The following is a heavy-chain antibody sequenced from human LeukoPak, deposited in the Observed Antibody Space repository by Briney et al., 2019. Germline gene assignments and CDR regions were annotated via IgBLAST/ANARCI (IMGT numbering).Heavy chain of an antibody. J-gene: IGHJ4*02. D-gene: IGHD6-6*01. CDR2: INPSGGST. CDR1: GYTFTNYY. V-gene: IGHV1-46*01. Sequence: ASVKVSCKASGYTFTNYYIHWVRQAPGQGLEWMGIINPSGGSTSYAQKFQGRVTMTRDTSTSTVYMELSSLKSEDTAVYYCARDIPFRYSRSSQGDYWGQGTLVTVSS. CDR3: ARDIPFRYSRSSQGDY.